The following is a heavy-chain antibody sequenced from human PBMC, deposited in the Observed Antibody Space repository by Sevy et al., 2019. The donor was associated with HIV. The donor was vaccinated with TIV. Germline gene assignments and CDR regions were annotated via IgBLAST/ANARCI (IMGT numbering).Heavy chain of an antibody. CDR1: GYTFTSYA. CDR2: IIAGNGNT. J-gene: IGHJ4*02. V-gene: IGHV1-3*01. Sequence: ASVKVSCKASGYTFTSYAMHWVRQAPGQRLEWMGWIIAGNGNTKYSQKFQGRVTITMDTSASTAYMELSSLRSEDTAVYYCARDLQWTPFDYWGQGTLVTVSS. CDR3: ARDLQWTPFDY. D-gene: IGHD6-19*01.